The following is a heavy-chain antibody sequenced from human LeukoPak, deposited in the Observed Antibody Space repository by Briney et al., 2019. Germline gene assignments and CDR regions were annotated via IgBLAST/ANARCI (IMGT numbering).Heavy chain of an antibody. CDR2: ISYDGSNK. J-gene: IGHJ4*02. D-gene: IGHD3-10*01. CDR3: ARGRITMVRGVIPY. Sequence: GRSVRLSCAASGFTFSGYAMHWVRQAPGEGLEWVAVISYDGSNKYYADSVKGRFTISRDNSKNTLYLQMNSLRAEDTAVYYCARGRITMVRGVIPYWGQGTLFTVSS. V-gene: IGHV3-30-3*01. CDR1: GFTFSGYA.